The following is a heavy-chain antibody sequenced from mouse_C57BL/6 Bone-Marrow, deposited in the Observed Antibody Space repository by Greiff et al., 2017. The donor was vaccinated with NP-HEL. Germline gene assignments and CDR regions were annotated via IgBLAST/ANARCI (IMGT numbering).Heavy chain of an antibody. CDR3: ARSGSTVVPYAMDY. D-gene: IGHD1-1*01. J-gene: IGHJ4*01. Sequence: QVQLQQSGAELVKPGASVKLSCKASGYTFTSYWMHWVKQRPGRGLEWIGRIDPNSCGTKYNEKFKSKATLTVDKPSSTAYMQLSSLTSEDSAVYDCARSGSTVVPYAMDYWGQGTSVTVSS. V-gene: IGHV1-72*01. CDR2: IDPNSCGT. CDR1: GYTFTSYW.